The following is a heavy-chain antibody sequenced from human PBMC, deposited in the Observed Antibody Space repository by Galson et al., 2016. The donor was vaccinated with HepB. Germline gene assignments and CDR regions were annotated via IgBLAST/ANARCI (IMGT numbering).Heavy chain of an antibody. D-gene: IGHD6-19*01. Sequence: SLRLSCAASGFTFSGFAMHWVRQAPSKGLEWVAIIWFDGSNKYSADSVKGRFTISRDNSKSTLYLQMNSLRAEDTAVYYCAKERPSMGQWRALDVWGQGTTVTVSS. CDR2: IWFDGSNK. J-gene: IGHJ6*02. CDR3: AKERPSMGQWRALDV. CDR1: GFTFSGFA. V-gene: IGHV3-33*06.